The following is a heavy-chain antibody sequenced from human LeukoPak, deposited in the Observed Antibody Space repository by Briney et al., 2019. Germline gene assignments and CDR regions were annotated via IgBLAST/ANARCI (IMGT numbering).Heavy chain of an antibody. J-gene: IGHJ4*02. CDR3: ARGQGTVTTH. V-gene: IGHV4-34*01. CDR2: INHSGSA. CDR1: GRSFSGYY. Sequence: SETLSLTCAVTGRSFSGYYWTLIRQPPGKGLEWIGEINHSGSANYNPSLKSRVTISLDTSKNQFSLKLSSVTAADTAVYYCARGQGTVTTHWGQGTLVTVSS. D-gene: IGHD4-17*01.